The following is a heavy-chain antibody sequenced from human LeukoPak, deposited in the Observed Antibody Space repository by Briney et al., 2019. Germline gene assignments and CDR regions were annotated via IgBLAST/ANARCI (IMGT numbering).Heavy chain of an antibody. CDR1: GFTFSSYG. CDR3: ARARNNYDISSFYVLYY. V-gene: IGHV3-33*01. Sequence: PGGSLRLSCAASGFTFSSYGMHWVRQAPGKGLEWLAVIWYDGSNIYYADSVKGRFAISRDNSKNTLYLLLNSLRADDTAVYYCARARNNYDISSFYVLYYWGQGTLATVSS. J-gene: IGHJ4*02. CDR2: IWYDGSNI. D-gene: IGHD3-22*01.